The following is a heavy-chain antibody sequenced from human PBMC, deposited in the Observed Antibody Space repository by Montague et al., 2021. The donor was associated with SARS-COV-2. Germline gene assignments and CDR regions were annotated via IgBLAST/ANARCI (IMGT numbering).Heavy chain of an antibody. J-gene: IGHJ6*02. Sequence: SLRLSCAASGFSFSNFGMHWVRQAPGKGLEWLAVISYDGSVQYYSDFLXGRFSISKDNSKYTVYLQMNSLRPEDTAVYFCAKNRAIFWFGEGRESMDAWGQGTTVIVS. CDR1: GFSFSNFG. D-gene: IGHD3-10*01. CDR3: AKNRAIFWFGEGRESMDA. V-gene: IGHV3-30*18. CDR2: ISYDGSVQ.